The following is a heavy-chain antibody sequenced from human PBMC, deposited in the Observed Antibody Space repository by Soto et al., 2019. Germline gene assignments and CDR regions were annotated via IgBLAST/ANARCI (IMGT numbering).Heavy chain of an antibody. Sequence: GGSLRLSCAASGFTFDDYAMHWVRQAPGKGLEWVSGISWNSGSIGYADSVKGRFTISRDNAKNSLYLQMNSLRAEDTALYYCAKADIGRRGYYGSGSYYINYYYYMDVWGKGTTVTVSS. J-gene: IGHJ6*03. CDR3: AKADIGRRGYYGSGSYYINYYYYMDV. V-gene: IGHV3-9*01. CDR1: GFTFDDYA. CDR2: ISWNSGSI. D-gene: IGHD3-10*01.